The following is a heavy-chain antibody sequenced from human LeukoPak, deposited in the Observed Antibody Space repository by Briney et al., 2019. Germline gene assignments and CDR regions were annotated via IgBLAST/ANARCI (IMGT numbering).Heavy chain of an antibody. D-gene: IGHD3-16*01. J-gene: IGHJ4*02. V-gene: IGHV1-46*01. CDR2: INPSGDST. Sequence: ASVTVSCKASGYAFTINHIHWVRQAPGQGLEWMGVINPSGDSTTYAQNFQGRVTMTRDTSTSTVYMELRSLRSEDTAIYYCAKLATSDTGETYWGQGTLVTVSS. CDR1: GYAFTINH. CDR3: AKLATSDTGETY.